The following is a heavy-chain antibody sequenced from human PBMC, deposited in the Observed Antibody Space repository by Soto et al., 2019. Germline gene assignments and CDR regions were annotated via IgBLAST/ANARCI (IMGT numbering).Heavy chain of an antibody. V-gene: IGHV3-74*01. CDR1: GFTFSTDW. J-gene: IGHJ4*02. Sequence: EVQLVESGGGLVQPGGSLRLSCAASGFTFSTDWMHWVRQTPGKGLVWVSQINSDGSGTTYADSVTGRFTISRDNAKSTLSLQMNSLRVDDTAVYYCVRDVASGEWDYWGQGILVTVSS. D-gene: IGHD3-10*01. CDR3: VRDVASGEWDY. CDR2: INSDGSGT.